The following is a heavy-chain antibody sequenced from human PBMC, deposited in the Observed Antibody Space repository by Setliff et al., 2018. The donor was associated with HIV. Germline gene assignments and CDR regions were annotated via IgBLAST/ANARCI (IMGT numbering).Heavy chain of an antibody. V-gene: IGHV1-8*02. CDR3: ASYYGSGAHYPYYYYMDV. J-gene: IGHJ6*03. CDR1: SEYTFTNFD. D-gene: IGHD3-10*01. Sequence: ASVKVSCKASSEYTFTNFDINWVRQAPGQGLEWMGWMHPHSGNTDYTQKFQGGVTMTRNTSISTAYMELSSLRSEDTAVYYCASYYGSGAHYPYYYYMDVWGKGTTVTVSS. CDR2: MHPHSGNT.